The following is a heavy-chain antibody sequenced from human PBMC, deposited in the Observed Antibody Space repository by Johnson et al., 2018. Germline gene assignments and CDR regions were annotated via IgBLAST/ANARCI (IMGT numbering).Heavy chain of an antibody. Sequence: VQLVQSGGGLVKPGGSLRLSCAASGFPFNNYAMSWVRQAPGKGLEWVSGISGSGGSTYYANSVKGRFTISRDNSKNTLFLQMNNLRAEDTAAYYCAKLPSELIVVGTAILARYYYYLDVWGKGTTVNVAS. CDR2: ISGSGGST. CDR1: GFPFNNYA. V-gene: IGHV3-23*04. J-gene: IGHJ6*03. D-gene: IGHD2-21*02. CDR3: AKLPSELIVVGTAILARYYYYLDV.